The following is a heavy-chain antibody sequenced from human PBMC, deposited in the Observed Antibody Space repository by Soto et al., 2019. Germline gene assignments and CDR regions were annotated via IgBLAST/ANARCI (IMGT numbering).Heavy chain of an antibody. CDR3: ARDRGCSGGSCYPFDY. J-gene: IGHJ4*02. Sequence: KQSQTLSLTCAISGDSVSSNSAAWNWIRQSPSRGLEWLGRTYYRSKWYNDYAVSVKSRITINPDTSKNQFSLQLNSVTPEDTAVYYCARDRGCSGGSCYPFDYWGQGTLVTVSS. D-gene: IGHD2-15*01. CDR2: TYYRSKWYN. CDR1: GDSVSSNSAA. V-gene: IGHV6-1*01.